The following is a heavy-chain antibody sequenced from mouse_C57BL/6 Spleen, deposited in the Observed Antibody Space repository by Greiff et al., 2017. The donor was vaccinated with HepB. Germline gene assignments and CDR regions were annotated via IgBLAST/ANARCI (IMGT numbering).Heavy chain of an antibody. Sequence: EVKVEESGGGLVQPGGSMKLSCVASGFTFSNYWMNWVRQSPEKGLEWVAQIRLKSDNYATHYAESVKGRFTISRDDSKSSVYLQMNNLRAEDTGIYYCTEGFGYDDAYWGQGTLVTVSA. D-gene: IGHD2-2*01. CDR3: TEGFGYDDAY. CDR1: GFTFSNYW. V-gene: IGHV6-3*01. CDR2: IRLKSDNYAT. J-gene: IGHJ3*01.